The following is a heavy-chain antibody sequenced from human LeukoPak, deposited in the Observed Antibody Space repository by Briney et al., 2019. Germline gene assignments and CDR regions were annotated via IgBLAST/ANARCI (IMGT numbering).Heavy chain of an antibody. Sequence: ASVKVSCKASVGTFSSYAISWVRQAPGQGLEWMGRIIPILGIANYAQKFQGRVTITADKSTSTAYMELSSLRSEDTAVYYCARGYYYDSSGYSFDYWGQGTLVTVSS. D-gene: IGHD3-22*01. CDR3: ARGYYYDSSGYSFDY. J-gene: IGHJ4*02. V-gene: IGHV1-69*04. CDR1: VGTFSSYA. CDR2: IIPILGIA.